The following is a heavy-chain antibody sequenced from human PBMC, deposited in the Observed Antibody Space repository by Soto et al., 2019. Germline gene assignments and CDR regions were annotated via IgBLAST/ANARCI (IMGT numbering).Heavy chain of an antibody. CDR2: IYYSGST. V-gene: IGHV4-39*01. Sequence: QLQLQESGPGLVKPSETLSLTCTVSGGSISSSSYYWGWIRQPPGKGLEWIGSIYYSGSTYYNPSLKSRVTISVDTSKNQFSLKLSSVTAADTAVYYCATLGNSGWYSITYYFDYWGQGTLVTVSS. CDR1: GGSISSSSYY. J-gene: IGHJ4*02. D-gene: IGHD6-19*01. CDR3: ATLGNSGWYSITYYFDY.